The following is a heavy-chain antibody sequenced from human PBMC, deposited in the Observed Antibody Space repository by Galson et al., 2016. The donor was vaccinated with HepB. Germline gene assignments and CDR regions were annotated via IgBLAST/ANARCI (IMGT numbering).Heavy chain of an antibody. J-gene: IGHJ4*02. Sequence: TLSLTCTVSGGSISSGDYYWSWIRQPPGKGLEWIGYIYYSGSTYYNPSLKSRVTISVDTSKNQFSLKLSSVTAADTAVYYCARGVGDGYNSGGDYFDYWGQGTLVTVSS. CDR3: ARGVGDGYNSGGDYFDY. CDR2: IYYSGST. CDR1: GGSISSGDYY. V-gene: IGHV4-30-4*01. D-gene: IGHD5-24*01.